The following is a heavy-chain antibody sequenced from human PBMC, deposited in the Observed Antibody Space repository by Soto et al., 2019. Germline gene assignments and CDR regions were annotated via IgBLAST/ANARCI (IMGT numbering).Heavy chain of an antibody. V-gene: IGHV1-24*01. CDR1: GYTLTELS. Sequence: ASVKVSCKVSGYTLTELSMHWVRQAPGKGLEWMGGFDPEDGETIYAQKFQGRVTMTEDTSTDTAYMELSSLRSEDTAVYYCATYHWELGYYFDYWGKGTLATVSS. CDR3: ATYHWELGYYFDY. CDR2: FDPEDGET. J-gene: IGHJ4*02. D-gene: IGHD1-26*01.